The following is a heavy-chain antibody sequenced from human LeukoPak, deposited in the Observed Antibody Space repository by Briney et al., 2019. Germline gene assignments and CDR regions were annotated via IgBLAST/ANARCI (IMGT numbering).Heavy chain of an antibody. J-gene: IGHJ6*03. Sequence: PGGSLRLSCAASGFTFSSHWMSWVRQAPGKGLEWVANIKQDGSEKHYVDSVKGRFTISRDNAKNSLYLEMNSLRAEDTAVYYCARDYYYYMDVWVKGTTVTVSS. CDR2: IKQDGSEK. CDR1: GFTFSSHW. V-gene: IGHV3-7*01. CDR3: ARDYYYYMDV.